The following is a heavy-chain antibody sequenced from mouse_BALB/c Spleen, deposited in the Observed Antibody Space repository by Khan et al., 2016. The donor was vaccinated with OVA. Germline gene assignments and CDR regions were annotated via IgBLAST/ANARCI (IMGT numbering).Heavy chain of an antibody. CDR1: GYSITSGYG. V-gene: IGHV3-2*02. Sequence: EVELVESGPGLVKPSQSLSLTCTVTGYSITSGYGWNWIRQFPGNKLEWMGYISYSGSTNYNPYLKSRIFITRDTSKNQFFLQLNSVTTEDTATYYCAITARIKYWGQGTTLTVSS. CDR2: ISYSGST. J-gene: IGHJ2*01. D-gene: IGHD1-2*01. CDR3: AITARIKY.